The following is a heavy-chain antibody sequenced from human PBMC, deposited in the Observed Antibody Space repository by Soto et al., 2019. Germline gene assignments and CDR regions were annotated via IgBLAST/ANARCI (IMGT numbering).Heavy chain of an antibody. D-gene: IGHD3-22*01. Sequence: QVQLVESGGGVVQPGRSLRLSCAASGFTFSSYAMHWVRQAPGKGLEWVAVISYDGSNKYYADSVKGLFIISRDNSKNTLYLQMNSLRAEDTAVYYCARGPVVIVYYYYYGMDVWGQGTTVTVSS. CDR1: GFTFSSYA. CDR3: ARGPVVIVYYYYYGMDV. CDR2: ISYDGSNK. V-gene: IGHV3-30-3*01. J-gene: IGHJ6*02.